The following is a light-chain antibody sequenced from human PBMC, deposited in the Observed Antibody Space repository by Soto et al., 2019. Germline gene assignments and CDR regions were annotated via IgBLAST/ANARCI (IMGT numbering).Light chain of an antibody. Sequence: ATLCLAAKESRTLSCRYHQSVSSSYLAWYQQKPGQAPRLLIYGASSRATGIPDRFSGSGSGTDFTLTISRLEPEDFAVYYCQQYGSSPPYTFGQGTRLEIK. CDR3: QQYGSSPPYT. CDR2: GAS. J-gene: IGKJ5*01. V-gene: IGKV3-20*01. CDR1: QSVSSSY.